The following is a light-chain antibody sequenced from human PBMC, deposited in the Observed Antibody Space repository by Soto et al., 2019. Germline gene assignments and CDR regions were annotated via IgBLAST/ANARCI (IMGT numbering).Light chain of an antibody. J-gene: IGKJ3*01. CDR2: AAS. Sequence: DIQMTQSPPSLSASVGDRVTITGRASQSININVNWFQQKPGKAPNLLIYAASSLRSGVPSRFSGSGSGTEFTLTISSLQLEDFETYFCQQSYNAPYTFGPGTKVDIK. CDR1: QSININ. V-gene: IGKV1-39*01. CDR3: QQSYNAPYT.